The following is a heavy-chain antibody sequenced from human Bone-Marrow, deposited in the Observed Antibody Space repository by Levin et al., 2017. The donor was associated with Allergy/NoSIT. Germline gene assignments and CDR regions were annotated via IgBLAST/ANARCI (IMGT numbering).Heavy chain of an antibody. CDR2: ISYDGSNK. D-gene: IGHD6-6*01. CDR3: ARQPGTAARPGGGDY. V-gene: IGHV3-30-3*01. J-gene: IGHJ4*02. Sequence: GGSLRLSCAASGFTFSSYAMHWVRQAPGKGLEWVAVISYDGSNKYYADSVKGRFTISRDNSKNTLYLQMNSLRAEDTAVYYCARQPGTAARPGGGDYWGQGTLVTVSS. CDR1: GFTFSSYA.